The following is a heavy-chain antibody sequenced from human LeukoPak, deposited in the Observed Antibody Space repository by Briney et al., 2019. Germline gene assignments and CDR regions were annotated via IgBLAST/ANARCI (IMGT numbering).Heavy chain of an antibody. V-gene: IGHV3-48*01. CDR3: ARDRVYYMDV. CDR1: GFTFSDYN. CDR2: IGGRSSTT. J-gene: IGHJ6*03. Sequence: GGSLRLSCAASGFTFSDYNMNWVRQAPGQGLEWVSHIGGRSSTTYYADSVKGRFTISRDNAKNSLYLQMNGLRGEDTAVYYCARDRVYYMDVRGKGTTVTVSS.